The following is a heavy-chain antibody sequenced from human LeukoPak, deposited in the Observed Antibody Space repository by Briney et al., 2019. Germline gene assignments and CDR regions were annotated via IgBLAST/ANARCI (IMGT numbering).Heavy chain of an antibody. CDR2: IYYSGST. V-gene: IGHV4-59*01. CDR3: ARWTPGIAADYYYYGMDV. D-gene: IGHD6-25*01. CDR1: GGSISSYY. Sequence: SETLSLTCTVSGGSISSYYWSWIRQPPGEGLEWIGYIYYSGSTNYNPSLKSRVTISVDTSKNQFSLKLSSVTAADTAVYYCARWTPGIAADYYYYGMDVWGQGTTVTVSS. J-gene: IGHJ6*02.